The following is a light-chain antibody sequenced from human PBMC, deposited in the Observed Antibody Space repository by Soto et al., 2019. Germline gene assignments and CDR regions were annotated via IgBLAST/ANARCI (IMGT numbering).Light chain of an antibody. J-gene: IGKJ2*01. CDR2: GAS. Sequence: EIVLTQSPGTLSLSPGERATLSCRASQSVSSTYLAWYQQKVGQAPRLLIYGASSRATGIPDRFSGSGSGTDFTLTISRLEPEDFAVYYCQQYGSSPMYTFGHGTKLEIK. CDR1: QSVSSTY. CDR3: QQYGSSPMYT. V-gene: IGKV3-20*01.